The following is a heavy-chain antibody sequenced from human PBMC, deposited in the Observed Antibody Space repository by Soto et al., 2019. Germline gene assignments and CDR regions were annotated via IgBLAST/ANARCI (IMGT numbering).Heavy chain of an antibody. V-gene: IGHV2-5*02. CDR2: IYWDDDK. Sequence: QITLKESGPTLVKPTQTLTLTCTFSGFSLSTSGVGVGWIRQPPGKALEWLALIYWDDDKRYSPYLKSRVTITKDTSKIQVVLTMTNMDPVDTAIYYCSHFEYSSSNYWGQGTLVTVSS. CDR3: SHFEYSSSNY. CDR1: GFSLSTSGVG. J-gene: IGHJ4*02. D-gene: IGHD6-6*01.